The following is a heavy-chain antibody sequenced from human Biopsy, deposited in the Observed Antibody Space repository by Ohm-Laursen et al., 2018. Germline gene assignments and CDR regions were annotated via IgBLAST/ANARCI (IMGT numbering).Heavy chain of an antibody. CDR3: ATFRASWDTTQGGDY. J-gene: IGHJ4*02. V-gene: IGHV4-31*11. D-gene: IGHD1-26*01. Sequence: SLTLSLTSAVSAVSISVDSYYRAWLRQLPGRGLDCIGYIYHSGTTYYNPSPKSRLTMSVDTSKNEFSQRLRSVTAADTAVYFCATFRASWDTTQGGDYWGQGTLVTVSS. CDR1: AVSISVDSYY. CDR2: IYHSGTT.